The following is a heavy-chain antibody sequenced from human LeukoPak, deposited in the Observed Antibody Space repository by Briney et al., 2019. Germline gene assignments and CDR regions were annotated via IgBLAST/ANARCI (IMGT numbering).Heavy chain of an antibody. CDR3: ARGTGYKMFDY. CDR1: GYTFTNYW. CDR2: IDPGDSDT. Sequence: HGGSLKISCKGSGYTFTNYWIGWVRQMPGKGLEWMGIIDPGDSDTRYSPSFQGQVTISADKSISTAYLQWSSLKASDTAMYHCARGTGYKMFDYWGQGTLVTVSS. V-gene: IGHV5-51*01. D-gene: IGHD5-24*01. J-gene: IGHJ4*02.